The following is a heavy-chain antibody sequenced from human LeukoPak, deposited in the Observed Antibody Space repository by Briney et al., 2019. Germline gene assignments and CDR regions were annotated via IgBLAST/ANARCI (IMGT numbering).Heavy chain of an antibody. J-gene: IGHJ5*02. CDR2: IKSKTDGGTS. V-gene: IGHV3-15*01. Sequence: GGSLRLSCAASGFTFTNAWMYWVRQAPGKGLEWVGRIKSKTDGGTSDYAAPVTGRFTTSRDDSKSTLYPEMNSLKTEDTGVYYCSTLWYGAWGQGTLVTVSS. D-gene: IGHD3-10*01. CDR1: GFTFTNAW. CDR3: STLWYGA.